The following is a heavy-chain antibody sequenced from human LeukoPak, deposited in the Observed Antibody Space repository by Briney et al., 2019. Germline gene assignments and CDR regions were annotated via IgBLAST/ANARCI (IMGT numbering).Heavy chain of an antibody. CDR2: ISAYNGNT. CDR1: GYTFTSYG. Sequence: VASVKVSCKASGYTFTSYGISWVRQAPGQGLAWMGWISAYNGNTNYAQKFQGRVTMTRDTSISTAYMDLNRLRSDDTAVYYCARVVAVTGTPVYYMDVWGKGTTVTVSS. D-gene: IGHD6-19*01. J-gene: IGHJ6*03. V-gene: IGHV1-18*01. CDR3: ARVVAVTGTPVYYMDV.